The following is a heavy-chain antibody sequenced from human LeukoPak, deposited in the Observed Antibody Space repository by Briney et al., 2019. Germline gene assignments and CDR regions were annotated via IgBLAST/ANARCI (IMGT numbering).Heavy chain of an antibody. V-gene: IGHV3-21*04. CDR1: GFSFSTYN. Sequence: PGGSLRLSCEASGFSFSTYNMNWVRQAPGKRLEWISSITSSSTYVFYADSVRGRFTISRDNSKNTLYLQMNSLRAEDTAVYYCARGTYSSGWYNWFDPWGQGTLVTVSS. D-gene: IGHD6-19*01. CDR3: ARGTYSSGWYNWFDP. CDR2: ITSSSTYV. J-gene: IGHJ5*02.